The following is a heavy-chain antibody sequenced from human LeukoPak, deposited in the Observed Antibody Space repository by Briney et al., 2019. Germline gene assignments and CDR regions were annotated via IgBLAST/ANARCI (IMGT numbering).Heavy chain of an antibody. CDR3: ARGCYITMVRGVPPLDCRFDP. CDR2: INHSGST. CDR1: GGSFSGYY. D-gene: IGHD3-10*01. V-gene: IGHV4-34*01. J-gene: IGHJ5*02. Sequence: SETLSLTCAVYGGSFSGYYWSWIRQPPGKGLEWIGEINHSGSTNYNPSLKSRVTISVDTSKNQFSLKLSSVTAADTAVYYWARGCYITMVRGVPPLDCRFDPWGQGTLVTVSS.